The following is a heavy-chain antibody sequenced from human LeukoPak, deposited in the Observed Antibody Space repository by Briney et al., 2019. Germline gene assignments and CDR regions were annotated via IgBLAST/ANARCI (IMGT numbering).Heavy chain of an antibody. Sequence: ASVKVSCKASGYTFTNYGITWVRQAPGQGLEWMAWISAYNGYINYAQNLQGRVTMTTDTSTSTACMELRSLRSDDTAVYYCARDRSPRHYYDTSDYHGAAAYWGQGSLVTVSS. J-gene: IGHJ4*02. CDR1: GYTFTNYG. D-gene: IGHD3-22*01. V-gene: IGHV1-18*01. CDR3: ARDRSPRHYYDTSDYHGAAAY. CDR2: ISAYNGYI.